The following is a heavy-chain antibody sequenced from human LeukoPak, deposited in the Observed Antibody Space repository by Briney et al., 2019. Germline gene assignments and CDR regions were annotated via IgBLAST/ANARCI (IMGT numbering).Heavy chain of an antibody. D-gene: IGHD6-19*01. CDR2: ISGSGGST. CDR3: AKGKYSSGWYEDY. V-gene: IGHV3-23*01. Sequence: GGSLRLSCAASGFTFSSYGMSWVRQAPGKGLEWVSAISGSGGSTYYADSVKGRFTISRDNSKNTLYLQMNSLRAEDTAVYYCAKGKYSSGWYEDYWGQGTLVTVSS. CDR1: GFTFSSYG. J-gene: IGHJ4*02.